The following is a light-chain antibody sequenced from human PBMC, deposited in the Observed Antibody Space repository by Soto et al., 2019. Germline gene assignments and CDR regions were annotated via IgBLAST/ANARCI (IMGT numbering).Light chain of an antibody. CDR1: SSNIGAGSD. V-gene: IGLV1-40*01. Sequence: QSVLTQPPSISGAPGQRVTISCTGSSSNIGAGSDVHWYHQLPGTAPKLLIYGNTNRPSGVPDRFSGSKSGTSASLAIAGLQTEDEGEYYCQTYDSSLSGLYVFGTGTKVTV. J-gene: IGLJ1*01. CDR2: GNT. CDR3: QTYDSSLSGLYV.